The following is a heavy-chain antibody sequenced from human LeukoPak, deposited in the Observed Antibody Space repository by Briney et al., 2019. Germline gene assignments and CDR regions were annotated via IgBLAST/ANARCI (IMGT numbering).Heavy chain of an antibody. Sequence: ASVKVSCKASGYTFTGYYMHWVRQAPGQGLEWMGWINPNSGGTNYAQKFQGRVTMTRDTSISTAYMELSRLRSDDTAVYYCARGTFWSGYYHDYWGQRTLVTVSS. CDR2: INPNSGGT. CDR1: GYTFTGYY. CDR3: ARGTFWSGYYHDY. V-gene: IGHV1-2*02. D-gene: IGHD3-3*01. J-gene: IGHJ4*02.